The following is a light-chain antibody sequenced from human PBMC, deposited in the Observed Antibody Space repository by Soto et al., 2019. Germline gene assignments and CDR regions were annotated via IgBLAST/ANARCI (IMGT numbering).Light chain of an antibody. CDR1: QSVGND. CDR2: DAS. V-gene: IGKV3D-15*01. Sequence: EIVMTQSPATLSVSPGDRATLSCRASQSVGNDLAWYQQKPGQAPRLLIYDASTRATGIPARFSGSGSGTDFTLTINELEPEDFAVYYCQQYGSSPETFGQGTKVDIK. CDR3: QQYGSSPET. J-gene: IGKJ1*01.